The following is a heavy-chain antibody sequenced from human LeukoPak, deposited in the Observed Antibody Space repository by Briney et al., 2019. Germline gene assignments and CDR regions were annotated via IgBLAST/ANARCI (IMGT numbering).Heavy chain of an antibody. CDR2: TNPNTGGT. D-gene: IGHD1-26*01. CDR3: ARDRGSYFHDAFDI. CDR1: GYTFTGYY. J-gene: IGHJ3*02. V-gene: IGHV1-2*02. Sequence: ASVKVSCKASGYTFTGYYMYWVRQGPGQGLEWMGWTNPNTGGTNYAQKFQGRVTMTGDTPISTVYMELSSLTSDDAAVYYCARDRGSYFHDAFDIWGQGTMVTVSS.